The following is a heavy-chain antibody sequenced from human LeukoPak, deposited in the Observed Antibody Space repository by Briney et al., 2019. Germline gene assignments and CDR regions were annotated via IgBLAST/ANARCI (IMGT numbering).Heavy chain of an antibody. CDR2: ISGSGGST. V-gene: IGHV3-23*01. CDR3: AKSRDYEDFDY. Sequence: GGSLRLSCAASGFFFSNYAMTWVRQAPGKGLEWVSGISGSGGSTYYADSVKGRFTISRDNSKNTLYLQMNSLRAEDTAVYYCAKSRDYEDFDYWGQGTLVTVSS. CDR1: GFFFSNYA. J-gene: IGHJ4*02. D-gene: IGHD4-17*01.